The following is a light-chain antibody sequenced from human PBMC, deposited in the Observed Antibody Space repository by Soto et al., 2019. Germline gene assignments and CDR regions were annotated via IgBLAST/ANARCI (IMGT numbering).Light chain of an antibody. J-gene: IGKJ5*01. CDR1: QSVSSN. CDR3: QQRSNWPIT. CDR2: GAS. V-gene: IGKV3-15*01. Sequence: EIVLTQSPATLSVSPWERATLSWGASQSVSSNLAWYQQKPGQAPRLLIDGASTRATGIPARVSGSGSGTEFTLTISSLQSEDFAVYYCQQRSNWPITFGQGTRLEIK.